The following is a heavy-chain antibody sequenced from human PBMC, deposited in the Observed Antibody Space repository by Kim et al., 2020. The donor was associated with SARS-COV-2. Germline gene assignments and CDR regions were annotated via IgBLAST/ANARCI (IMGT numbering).Heavy chain of an antibody. CDR1: GYTFTSYA. J-gene: IGHJ6*02. D-gene: IGHD6-6*01. CDR3: ARDQWSIAVGYGMDV. CDR2: INAGNGNT. Sequence: ASVKVSCKASGYTFTSYAMHWVRQAPGQRLEWMGWINAGNGNTKYSQKFQGRVTITRDTSASTAYMELSSLRSEDTAVYYCARDQWSIAVGYGMDVWGQGTTVTVSS. V-gene: IGHV1-3*01.